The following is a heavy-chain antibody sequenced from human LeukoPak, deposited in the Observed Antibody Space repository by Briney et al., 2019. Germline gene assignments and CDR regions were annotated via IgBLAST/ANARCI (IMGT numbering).Heavy chain of an antibody. J-gene: IGHJ4*02. D-gene: IGHD3-9*01. CDR2: INPTSGGT. Sequence: ASVKVSCKASGYTFTDYYMHWVPQAPGQGLEWMGWINPTSGGTNYAQKFQDRVTITRDTSISTDYMELSRLRSADTAVYYCARSPHILTGENFDYWGQGTLVTVSS. V-gene: IGHV1-2*02. CDR1: GYTFTDYY. CDR3: ARSPHILTGENFDY.